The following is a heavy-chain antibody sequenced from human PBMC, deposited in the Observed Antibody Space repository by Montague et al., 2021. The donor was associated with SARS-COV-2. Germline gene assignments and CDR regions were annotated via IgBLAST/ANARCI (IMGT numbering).Heavy chain of an antibody. V-gene: IGHV2-70*11. Sequence: PPLVKPTQTLTLTCTFSGLSLSTSGMCVSWIRQPPGKALEWLARIDWDDDKYYSTSLKTRLTISKDTSKNQVVLTMTNMDPGDTATYYCARILVAAAGSPFDPWGQGTLVTVSS. J-gene: IGHJ5*02. D-gene: IGHD6-13*01. CDR2: IDWDDDK. CDR1: GLSLSTSGMC. CDR3: ARILVAAAGSPFDP.